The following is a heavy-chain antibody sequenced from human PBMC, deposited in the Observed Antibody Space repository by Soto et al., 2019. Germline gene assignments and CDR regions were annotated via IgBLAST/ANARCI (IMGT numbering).Heavy chain of an antibody. CDR2: SVATSGNT. V-gene: IGHV1-18*01. CDR1: TYTLSTFG. Sequence: QVQLVQSAAEVAEPGASVKLSCKASTYTLSTFGLSWVRQAPGQGLEWMGWSVATSGNTIYAQNFHGRVTVTTDRSTNTGYVELRSLTSDDTALYYCASVAGYGSGSRHFDGWGQGTLVTVSS. J-gene: IGHJ4*02. D-gene: IGHD3-10*01. CDR3: ASVAGYGSGSRHFDG.